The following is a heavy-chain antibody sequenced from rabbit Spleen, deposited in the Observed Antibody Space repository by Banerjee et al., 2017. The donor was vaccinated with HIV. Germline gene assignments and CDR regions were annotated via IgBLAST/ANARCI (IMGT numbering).Heavy chain of an antibody. CDR2: IDAGSSGFT. CDR3: ARDASRRFPSSPMHL. V-gene: IGHV1S45*01. Sequence: QEQLEESGGGLVKPGASLTLSCTASGVSFSSNYYMCWVRQAPGKGLEWIACIDAGSSGFTYFASWAKGRFTCSKTSSTTVTLQKTSLTAADPPAYFCARDASRRFPSSPMHLCGQGTLVTVS. CDR1: GVSFSSNYY. D-gene: IGHD3-1*01. J-gene: IGHJ3*01.